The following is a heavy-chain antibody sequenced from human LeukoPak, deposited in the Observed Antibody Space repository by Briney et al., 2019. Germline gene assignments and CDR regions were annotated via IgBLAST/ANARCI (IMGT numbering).Heavy chain of an antibody. CDR1: GYTLRDFY. CDR3: ARGGYSSSLYDY. J-gene: IGHJ4*02. V-gene: IGHV1-2*02. Sequence: ASVKVSYKASGYTLRDFYMHWVRQAPGQGLEWMGGINPKPDRDDTRYARKFQARVTMSRDRSLNTAYMELRRLTSDDTAVYFCARGGYSSSLYDYWGQGTLVTVSS. D-gene: IGHD6-13*01. CDR2: INPKPDRDDT.